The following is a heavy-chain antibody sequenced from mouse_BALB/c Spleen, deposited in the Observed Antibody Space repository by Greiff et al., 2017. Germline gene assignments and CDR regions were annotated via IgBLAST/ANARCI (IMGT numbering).Heavy chain of an antibody. J-gene: IGHJ2*01. D-gene: IGHD1-2*01. CDR2: IRLKSNNYAT. CDR1: GFTFSNYW. V-gene: IGHV6-6*02. CDR3: TRHYYGYYFDY. Sequence: EVKLVESGGGLVQPGGSMKLSCVASGFTFSNYWMNWVRQSPEKGLEWVAEIRLKSNNYATHYAESVKGRFTISRDDSKSSVYLQMNNLRAEDTGIYYCTRHYYGYYFDYWGQGTTLTVSS.